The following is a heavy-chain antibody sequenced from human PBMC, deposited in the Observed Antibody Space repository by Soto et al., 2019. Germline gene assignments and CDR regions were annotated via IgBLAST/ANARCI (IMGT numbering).Heavy chain of an antibody. CDR1: GGSIISSNW. CDR2: IYHSGST. J-gene: IGHJ6*02. V-gene: IGHV4-4*02. Sequence: LSLTCAVSGGSIISSNWWSWVRQPPGKGLEWIGEIYHSGSTNYNPSLKSRVTISVDKSKNQFSLKLTSVTAADTAVYYCAKLRSDAYNRNYYYGMDVWGQGNTVTVSS. D-gene: IGHD1-1*01. CDR3: AKLRSDAYNRNYYYGMDV.